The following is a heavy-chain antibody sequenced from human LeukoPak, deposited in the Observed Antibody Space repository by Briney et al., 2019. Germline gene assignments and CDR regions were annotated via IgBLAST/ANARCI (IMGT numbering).Heavy chain of an antibody. Sequence: ASVKVSCKASGYTFTGYYMHWVRQAPGQGLEGMGWINPNSGGTNYAQKFQGRVTMTRDTSISTAYMELSRLRSDDTAVYYCARDGPDIVVVVAATDYYYYYMDVWGKGTTVTVSS. CDR2: INPNSGGT. D-gene: IGHD2-15*01. CDR3: ARDGPDIVVVVAATDYYYYYMDV. V-gene: IGHV1-2*02. J-gene: IGHJ6*03. CDR1: GYTFTGYY.